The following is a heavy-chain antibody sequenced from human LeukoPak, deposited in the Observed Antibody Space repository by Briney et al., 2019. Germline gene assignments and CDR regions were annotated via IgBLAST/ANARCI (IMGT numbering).Heavy chain of an antibody. J-gene: IGHJ6*03. Sequence: GGALRLSCVANGTTFDRYSMDWVRQAPGKGLEWVSYISSGSNTRLYAESVKGRFTISRDNSNDSLFLQMNSLRAEDSAVYYCARERYLPSGGYYYMDVWGKGTTVTVSS. V-gene: IGHV3-48*04. D-gene: IGHD5-12*01. CDR3: ARERYLPSGGYYYMDV. CDR1: GTTFDRYS. CDR2: ISSGSNTR.